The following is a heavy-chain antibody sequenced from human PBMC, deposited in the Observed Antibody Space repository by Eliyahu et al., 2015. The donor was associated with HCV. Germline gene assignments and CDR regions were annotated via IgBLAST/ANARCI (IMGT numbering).Heavy chain of an antibody. D-gene: IGHD6-13*01. CDR2: IYYSGST. J-gene: IGHJ4*02. CDR1: GGSISSSSYY. V-gene: IGHV4-39*01. Sequence: QLQLQESGPGLVKPSETLSLTCTVSGGSISSSSYYWGWIRQPPGKGLEWIGSIYYSGSTYYNPSLKSRVTISVDTSKNQFSLKLSSVTAADTAVYYCARSPTAVGRSWFDYWGQGTLVTVSS. CDR3: ARSPTAVGRSWFDY.